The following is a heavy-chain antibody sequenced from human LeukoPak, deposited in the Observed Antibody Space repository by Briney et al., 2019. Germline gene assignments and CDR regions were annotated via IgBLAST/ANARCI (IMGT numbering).Heavy chain of an antibody. J-gene: IGHJ4*02. CDR1: GYTFTYHF. CDR3: ATLGGHSLAAQNGD. V-gene: IGHV1-2*02. Sequence: ASVTVPCKTSGYTFTYHFMHWVRQAPGQGLEWMGWINPNSGGTYYAQKFQGRVTMTRDTSISTAYMELSNLRSDDTAVFYCATLGGHSLAAQNGDWGQGTLVTVSS. CDR2: INPNSGGT. D-gene: IGHD3-16*01.